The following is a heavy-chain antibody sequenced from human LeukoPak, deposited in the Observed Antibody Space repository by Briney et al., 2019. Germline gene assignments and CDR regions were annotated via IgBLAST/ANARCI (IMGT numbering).Heavy chain of an antibody. CDR1: GGSISSGGYS. CDR2: IYHSGST. Sequence: SETLSLTCAVSGGSISSGGYSWSWIRQPPGKGLEWIGYIYHSGSTYYNPSLKSRVTISVDTSKNQFSLKLSSVTAADTAVYYCAREPPDYWGQGTLVTVSS. V-gene: IGHV4-30-2*01. J-gene: IGHJ4*02. CDR3: AREPPDY.